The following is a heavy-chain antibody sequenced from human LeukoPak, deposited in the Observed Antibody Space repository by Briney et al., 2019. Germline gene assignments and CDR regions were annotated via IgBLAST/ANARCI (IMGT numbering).Heavy chain of an antibody. D-gene: IGHD3-16*01. CDR2: INHSGST. CDR3: ARDGVGFDI. CDR1: GGSFSNYY. V-gene: IGHV4-34*01. Sequence: KSSETLSLTCAVYGGSFSNYYWSWIRQPPGKGLEWIGEINHSGSTNYNPSLKSRVTISLDTSKNQFSLKLSSVTAADTAVYYCARDGVGFDIWGQGTMVTISS. J-gene: IGHJ3*02.